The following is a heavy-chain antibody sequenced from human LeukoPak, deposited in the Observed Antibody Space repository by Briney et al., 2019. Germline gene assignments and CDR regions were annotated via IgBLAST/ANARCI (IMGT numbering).Heavy chain of an antibody. Sequence: SVKVSCKASGGTFSSYAISWVRQAPGQGLEWMGGIIPIFGTANYAQKFQGRVTITADKSTSTAYMELSSLRSEDTAVYYCASTMGSGNAFPDWGQGTLVTVSS. CDR3: ASTMGSGNAFPD. D-gene: IGHD3-10*01. J-gene: IGHJ4*02. CDR2: IIPIFGTA. V-gene: IGHV1-69*06. CDR1: GGTFSSYA.